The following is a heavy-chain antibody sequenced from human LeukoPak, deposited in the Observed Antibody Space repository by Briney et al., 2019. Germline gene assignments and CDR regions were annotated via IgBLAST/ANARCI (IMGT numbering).Heavy chain of an antibody. V-gene: IGHV1-18*01. D-gene: IGHD3-9*01. CDR2: ISAYNGNT. CDR1: GYTFTSYA. Sequence: PGASVKVSCKASGYTFTSYAMNWVRQAPGQGLEWMGWISAYNGNTNYAQKLQGRVTMTTDTSTSTAYMELRSLTSDDTAVYYCARDLGEGYFDWSRGLGNWFDPWGQGTLVTVSS. J-gene: IGHJ5*02. CDR3: ARDLGEGYFDWSRGLGNWFDP.